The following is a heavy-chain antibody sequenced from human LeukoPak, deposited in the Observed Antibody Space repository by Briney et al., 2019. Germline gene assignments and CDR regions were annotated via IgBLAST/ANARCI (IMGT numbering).Heavy chain of an antibody. CDR2: INPSIGST. D-gene: IGHD1-26*01. V-gene: IGHV1-46*01. CDR1: GYTFTSYY. Sequence: ASVKVSCKASGYTFTSYYMHWVRQAPGQGLEWIGIINPSIGSTSCAQKFQARVTMTRDTSTSTVYMELSSLRTEDTAVYYCVRGAYAKEELAPPGWDYWGQGTLVTVSS. J-gene: IGHJ4*02. CDR3: VRGAYAKEELAPPGWDY.